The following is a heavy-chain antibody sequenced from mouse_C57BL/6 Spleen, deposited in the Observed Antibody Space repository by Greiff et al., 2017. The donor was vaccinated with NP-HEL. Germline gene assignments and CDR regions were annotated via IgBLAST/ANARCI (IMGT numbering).Heavy chain of an antibody. CDR3: ARDLSKGYAMDY. Sequence: EVQGVESGGGLVKPGGSLKLSCAASGFTFSSYAMSWVRQTPEKRLEWVATISDGGSYTYYPDNVKGRFTISRDNAKNNLYLQMSHLKSEDTAMYYCARDLSKGYAMDYWGQGTSVTVSS. V-gene: IGHV5-4*01. D-gene: IGHD1-3*01. J-gene: IGHJ4*01. CDR2: ISDGGSYT. CDR1: GFTFSSYA.